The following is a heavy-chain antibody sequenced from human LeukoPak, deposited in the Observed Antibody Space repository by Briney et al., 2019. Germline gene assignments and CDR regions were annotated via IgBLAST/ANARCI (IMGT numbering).Heavy chain of an antibody. Sequence: QPGGSLRLSCAASGLTFIDYDMHWVREVIGKGLEWVSAIGIRGDTHYSGSVKGRFTISRENAESSLYLQMNSLRAEDTAVYYCARGGIQVSGIDEFDYWGQGTLVTVSS. CDR1: GLTFIDYD. V-gene: IGHV3-13*01. J-gene: IGHJ4*02. CDR2: IGIRGDT. CDR3: ARGGIQVSGIDEFDY. D-gene: IGHD6-19*01.